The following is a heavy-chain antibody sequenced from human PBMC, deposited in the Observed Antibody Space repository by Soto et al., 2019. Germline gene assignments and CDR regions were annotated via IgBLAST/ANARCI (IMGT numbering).Heavy chain of an antibody. Sequence: SETLSLTCTVSGGSISSGGYYWSWIRQHPGKGLEWIGYSYYSGSTYYNPSLKSRVTISVDTSKNQFSLKLSSVTAADTAVYYCGRDSRIAAARVVDYWGQGTLVTVSS. CDR1: GGSISSGGYY. CDR2: SYYSGST. CDR3: GRDSRIAAARVVDY. V-gene: IGHV4-31*03. D-gene: IGHD6-13*01. J-gene: IGHJ4*02.